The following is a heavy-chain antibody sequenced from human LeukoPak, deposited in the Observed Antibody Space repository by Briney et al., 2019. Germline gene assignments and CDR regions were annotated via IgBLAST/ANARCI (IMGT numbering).Heavy chain of an antibody. CDR2: MNPNSSDT. J-gene: IGHJ4*02. V-gene: IGHV1-2*02. CDR3: ARRDINTGGIDY. CDR1: GYMLTGYY. D-gene: IGHD2-15*01. Sequence: ASLKVSCKASGYMLTGYYMHWVRQTPGQRLEWMGWMNPNSSDTDYAQNFQGRVTMTKDTSTGTAYTEVNRIRTDDTAVYYCARRDINTGGIDYWGQGTLVTVSS.